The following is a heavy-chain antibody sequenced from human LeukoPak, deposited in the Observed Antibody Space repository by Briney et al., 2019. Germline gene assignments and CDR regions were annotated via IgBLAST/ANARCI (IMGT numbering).Heavy chain of an antibody. V-gene: IGHV3-7*01. CDR1: ELTSSGNW. D-gene: IGHD3-22*01. CDR3: ARTRSSGYLTFDY. J-gene: IGHJ4*02. CDR2: IKQDGSAK. Sequence: GGSLSPSLLVLELTSSGNWWAWVRQLQGKGLEWVANIKQDGSAKTYVDSVKGRFTISRDNARNSLYLQMNGLRAEDTAVYYCARTRSSGYLTFDYWGQGILVTVSS.